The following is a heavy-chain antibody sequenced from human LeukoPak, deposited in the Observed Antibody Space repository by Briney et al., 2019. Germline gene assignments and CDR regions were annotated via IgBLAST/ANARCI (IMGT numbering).Heavy chain of an antibody. J-gene: IGHJ4*02. CDR2: IKSKTDGGTTDGTT. CDR1: GFTFSNAW. V-gene: IGHV3-15*01. Sequence: GGSLRLSCAASGFTFSNAWMSWVRQAPGKGLEWVGRIKSKTDGGTTDGTTDYAAPVKGRFIISRDDSKNMLYLQMNSLKTEDTAVYYCTTEASGGHYSFFDYWGQGTLVTVSS. D-gene: IGHD3-22*01. CDR3: TTEASGGHYSFFDY.